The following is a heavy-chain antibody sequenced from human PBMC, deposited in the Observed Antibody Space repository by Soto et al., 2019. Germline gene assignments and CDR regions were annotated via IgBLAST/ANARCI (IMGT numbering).Heavy chain of an antibody. CDR2: FSLSGTT. J-gene: IGHJ4*02. CDR1: GASITGTSY. Sequence: SETLSLTCTVSGASITGTSYWSWIRQPAGRGLEWIGRFSLSGTTNYNPSLRSRVTMSADVSKNQFSLRLTSVTAADTALYYCARGMTPPGAPAWYYFDSWGQGTLVTVSS. V-gene: IGHV4-4*07. D-gene: IGHD2-8*02. CDR3: ARGMTPPGAPAWYYFDS.